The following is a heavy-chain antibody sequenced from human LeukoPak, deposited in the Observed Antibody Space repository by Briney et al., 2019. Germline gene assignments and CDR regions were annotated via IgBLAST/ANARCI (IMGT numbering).Heavy chain of an antibody. J-gene: IGHJ3*02. CDR2: IFCGST. CDR3: AKSNGYGLVDI. Sequence: SETLSLTCTVSGGSISTSNYYWGWICQPPGKGLEWIGNIFCGSTYYSPSLKSRVTISLDTSRNQFSLKLTSVTAADTAVYYCAKSNGYGLVDIWGQGTMVTVSS. CDR1: GGSISTSNYY. V-gene: IGHV4-39*07. D-gene: IGHD3-10*01.